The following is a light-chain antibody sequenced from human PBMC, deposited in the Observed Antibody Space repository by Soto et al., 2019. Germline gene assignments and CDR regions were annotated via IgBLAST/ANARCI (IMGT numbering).Light chain of an antibody. CDR3: QVGDFMTENYV. Sequence: SYELTQPPSVSVAPEKTATITCGGNNIGNKRVHWYRQKPGQAPVLLISYDSDRPSGIPERFSGSNSENTATLTISGVEAGDEADFYCQVGDFMTENYVFGSGTKVPAL. V-gene: IGLV3-21*04. CDR1: NIGNKR. J-gene: IGLJ1*01. CDR2: YDS.